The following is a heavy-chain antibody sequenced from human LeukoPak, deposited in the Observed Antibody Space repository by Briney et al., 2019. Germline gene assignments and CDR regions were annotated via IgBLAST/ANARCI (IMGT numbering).Heavy chain of an antibody. CDR3: ARPSIAARRGPEN. J-gene: IGHJ4*02. CDR2: ISYDGSNK. Sequence: GRSLRLSCAASGFTFSSYAMHWVRQAPGKGLEWVAVISYDGSNKYYADSVKGRFTISRDNSKNTLYLQMNSLRAEDTAVYYCARPSIAARRGPENWGQGTLVTVSS. CDR1: GFTFSSYA. D-gene: IGHD6-6*01. V-gene: IGHV3-30-3*01.